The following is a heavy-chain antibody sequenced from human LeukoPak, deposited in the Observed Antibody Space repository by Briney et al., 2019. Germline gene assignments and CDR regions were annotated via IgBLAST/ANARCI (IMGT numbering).Heavy chain of an antibody. CDR3: AKDAQVLRYFDWFDAFDI. J-gene: IGHJ3*02. D-gene: IGHD3-9*01. Sequence: GGSLRLSCAASGFTFSSYGMSWVRQAPGKGLEWVSAISGSGGSTYYADSVKGRFTISRDNSKNTLYLQMNSLRAEDTAVYYCAKDAQVLRYFDWFDAFDIWGQGTMVTVSS. V-gene: IGHV3-23*01. CDR2: ISGSGGST. CDR1: GFTFSSYG.